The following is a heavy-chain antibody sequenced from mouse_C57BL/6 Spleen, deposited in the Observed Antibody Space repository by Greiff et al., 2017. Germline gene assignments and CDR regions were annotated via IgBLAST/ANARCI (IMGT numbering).Heavy chain of an antibody. Sequence: VQLQQPGAELVKPGASVKLSCKASGYTFTSYWMHWVKQRPGQGLEWIGMIHPNSGSTNYNEKFKSKATLTVDKSSSTAYMQLSSLTSEDSAVYYCDGNYVGAMDYWGQGTSVTVSS. J-gene: IGHJ4*01. V-gene: IGHV1-64*01. CDR2: IHPNSGST. D-gene: IGHD2-1*01. CDR3: DGNYVGAMDY. CDR1: GYTFTSYW.